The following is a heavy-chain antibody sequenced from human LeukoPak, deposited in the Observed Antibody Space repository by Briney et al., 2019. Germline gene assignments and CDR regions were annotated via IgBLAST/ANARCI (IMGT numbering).Heavy chain of an antibody. V-gene: IGHV4-38-2*01. J-gene: IGHJ6*03. CDR3: ARLYYGGITYYYYYMDV. D-gene: IGHD4-23*01. CDR2: IYHSGST. CDR1: GYSISSGYY. Sequence: SETLSLTCAVSGYSISSGYYWGWIRQPPGKGLEWIGSIYHSGSTYYNPSPKSRVTISVDTSKNQFSLKLSSVTAADTAVYYCARLYYGGITYYYYYMDVWGKGTTVTVSS.